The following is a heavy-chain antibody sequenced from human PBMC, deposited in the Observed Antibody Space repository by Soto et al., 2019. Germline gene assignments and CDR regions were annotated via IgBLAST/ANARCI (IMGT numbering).Heavy chain of an antibody. CDR2: ISSSSIYI. Sequence: GSSLRLSCAASGFTFSSYSMNWVRQAPGKGLEWVSSISSSSIYIYYADSVKGLFTISRYNSNNSLYLQMNSLRAEDTAVYYCAREPIAAAGGNYYYYGMDVWGQGTTVTVSS. CDR1: GFTFSSYS. V-gene: IGHV3-21*01. D-gene: IGHD6-13*01. J-gene: IGHJ6*02. CDR3: AREPIAAAGGNYYYYGMDV.